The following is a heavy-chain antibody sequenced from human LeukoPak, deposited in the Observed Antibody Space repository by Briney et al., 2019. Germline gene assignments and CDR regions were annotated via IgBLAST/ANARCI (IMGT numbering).Heavy chain of an antibody. V-gene: IGHV3-7*03. CDR1: GFTFSNYW. Sequence: GGSLRLSCAASGFTFSNYWMSWVRQAPGKGLEWVANIKQDGSEKHYVDSVKGRFTISTDNAKNSIYLQINSLRAEDTTLYYFATSLSSVTTPPWYLGQGTLVTVSS. J-gene: IGHJ4*02. CDR2: IKQDGSEK. CDR3: ATSLSSVTTPPWY. D-gene: IGHD4-17*01.